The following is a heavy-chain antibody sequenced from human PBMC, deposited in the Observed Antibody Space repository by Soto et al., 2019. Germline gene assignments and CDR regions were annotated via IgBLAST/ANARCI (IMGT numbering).Heavy chain of an antibody. V-gene: IGHV5-51*01. D-gene: IGHD6-6*01. CDR2: IYPGDSDT. Sequence: GESLKISCKGSGYSFTSYWIGWVRQMPGKGLEWMGIIYPGDSDTRYSPSFQGQVTISADKSISTAYLQWSSLKASDTAMYYCARVSGSSKSADYYYGMDVWGQGTRATVSS. CDR3: ARVSGSSKSADYYYGMDV. CDR1: GYSFTSYW. J-gene: IGHJ6*02.